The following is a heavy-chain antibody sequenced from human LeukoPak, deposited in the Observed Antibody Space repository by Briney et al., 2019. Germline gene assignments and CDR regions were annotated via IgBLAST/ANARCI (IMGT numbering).Heavy chain of an antibody. V-gene: IGHV4-39*07. D-gene: IGHD5-18*01. CDR3: ARWIQLWLSAFDI. CDR2: INYSGST. CDR1: GGSISSGGYY. Sequence: SETLSLTCTVSGGSISSGGYYWSWIRQPPGKGLEWIGSINYSGSTYYNPSLKSRVTISVDTSKNQFSLKLSSVTAADTAVYYCARWIQLWLSAFDIWGQGTMVTVSS. J-gene: IGHJ3*02.